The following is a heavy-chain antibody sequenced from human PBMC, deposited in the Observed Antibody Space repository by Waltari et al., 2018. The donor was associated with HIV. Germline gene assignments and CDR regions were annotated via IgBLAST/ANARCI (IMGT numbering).Heavy chain of an antibody. CDR3: ATGVRYYGP. J-gene: IGHJ5*02. Sequence: AESGGRLIQPGGSLGLSCTASNFSVSCKHVTWIRQAPGGSLEWVAVIYPDDTTHYADSVSGRFTISRAKSRTTVLLLMNGLFVDDTATYFCATGVRYYGPWGQGTRVTVSS. V-gene: IGHV3-53*01. CDR1: NFSVSCKH. CDR2: IYPDDTT. D-gene: IGHD3-10*01.